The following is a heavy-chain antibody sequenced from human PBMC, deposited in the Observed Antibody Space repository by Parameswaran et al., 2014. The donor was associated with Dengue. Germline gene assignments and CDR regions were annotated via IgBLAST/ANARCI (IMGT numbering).Heavy chain of an antibody. J-gene: IGHJ4*02. V-gene: IGHV4-39*02. Sequence: WIRQPPGKGLEWIGSIYNSGSTHYNPSLKSRAIISVDASKNHFYLKLTSVTAADTAVYYCSPGNISPWGQGILVTVSS. CDR2: IYNSGST. D-gene: IGHD3-3*02. CDR3: SPGNISP.